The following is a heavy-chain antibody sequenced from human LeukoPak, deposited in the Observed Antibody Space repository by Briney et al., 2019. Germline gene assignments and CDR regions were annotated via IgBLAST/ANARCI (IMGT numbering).Heavy chain of an antibody. D-gene: IGHD4-17*01. CDR2: ISGSGGST. CDR1: GFTFSSYA. J-gene: IGHJ4*02. CDR3: ARGGYYGDYSILDY. V-gene: IGHV3-23*01. Sequence: PGGSLRLSCAASGFTFSSYAMSWVRQAPGKGLEWVSAISGSGGSTYYADSVKGRFTISRDNSKNTLYLQMNSLRAEDTAVYYCARGGYYGDYSILDYWGQGTLVTVSS.